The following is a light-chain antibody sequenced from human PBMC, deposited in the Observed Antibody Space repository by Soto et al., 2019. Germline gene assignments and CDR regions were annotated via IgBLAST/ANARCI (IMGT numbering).Light chain of an antibody. CDR3: QQYNNWPPLT. V-gene: IGKV3-15*01. Sequence: EIVMTQSPATLSVSPGERVTLSCRASQSVSSNLGWYQQKPGQAPRLLIYGVSTRATGIPARFSGSGSGTEFTLTISSLQSEDFAVYYCQQYNNWPPLTFGGGTKVEIK. CDR2: GVS. J-gene: IGKJ4*01. CDR1: QSVSSN.